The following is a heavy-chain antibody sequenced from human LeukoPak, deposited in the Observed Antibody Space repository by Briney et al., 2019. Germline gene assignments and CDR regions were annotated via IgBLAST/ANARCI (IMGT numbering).Heavy chain of an antibody. CDR1: GFTLSSYE. D-gene: IGHD2-8*01. Sequence: QPGGSLRLSCSASGFTLSSYEMNWVRQAPGKGLEWVSYISYSGSDIYYADSVKGRFTISRDNAKNSLYLQMNSLRAEDTAVYYCARDLEVYAIQPRGFEHYYYYGMDVWGQGTTVTVSS. CDR2: ISYSGSDI. CDR3: ARDLEVYAIQPRGFEHYYYYGMDV. J-gene: IGHJ6*02. V-gene: IGHV3-48*03.